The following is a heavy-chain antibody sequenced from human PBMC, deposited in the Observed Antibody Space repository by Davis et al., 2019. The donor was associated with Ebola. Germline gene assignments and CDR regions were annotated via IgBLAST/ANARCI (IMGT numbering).Heavy chain of an antibody. CDR2: INPSIGNT. CDR3: ASGEFVDF. J-gene: IGHJ4*02. V-gene: IGHV1-46*01. Sequence: ASVKVSCKASGYTFISHSIHWVRLAPGQGLEWMGLINPSIGNTSLAQKFQGRVTLTRDTSTSTVHMDLNSLKSEDTAIYYCASGEFVDFWGQGTLVTVSS. D-gene: IGHD3-10*01. CDR1: GYTFISHS.